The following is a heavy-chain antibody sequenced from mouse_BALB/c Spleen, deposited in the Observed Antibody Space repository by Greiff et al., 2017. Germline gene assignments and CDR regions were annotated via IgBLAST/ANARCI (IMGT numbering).Heavy chain of an antibody. D-gene: IGHD2-4*01. V-gene: IGHV3-6*02. Sequence: EVQLQESGPGLVKPSQSLSLTCSVTGYSITSGYYWNWIRQFPGNKLEWMGYISYDGSNNYNPSLKNRISITRDTSKNQFFLKLNSVTTEDTATYYCARDKGPMITTGVAMDYWGQGTSVTVSS. CDR3: ARDKGPMITTGVAMDY. CDR2: ISYDGSN. CDR1: GYSITSGYY. J-gene: IGHJ4*01.